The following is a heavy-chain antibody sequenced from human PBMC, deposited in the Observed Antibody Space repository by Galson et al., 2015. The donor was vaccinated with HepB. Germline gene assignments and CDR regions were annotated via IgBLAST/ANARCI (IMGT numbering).Heavy chain of an antibody. CDR1: GFTFSSYA. CDR2: ISGSGGST. D-gene: IGHD3-3*01. J-gene: IGHJ3*02. Sequence: SLRLSCAASGFTFSSYAMSWVRQAPGKGLEWVSGISGSGGSTYYADSVKGRFNISRDNSKNTLYLQMNSLRAEDTAVYHCAKELSPYDFWSGFDAFDIWGQGTMVTVSS. CDR3: AKELSPYDFWSGFDAFDI. V-gene: IGHV3-23*01.